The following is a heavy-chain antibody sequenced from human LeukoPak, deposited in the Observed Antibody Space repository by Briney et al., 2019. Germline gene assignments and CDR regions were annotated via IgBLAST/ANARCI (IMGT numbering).Heavy chain of an antibody. D-gene: IGHD5-18*01. Sequence: GGSLRLSCAASGFTFSSYTMNWVRQAPGKGLEWVSTVSGSSNIHYSDSVKGRFAISRDNARNSLYLQMNGLRDEDTAVYYCARDGLHTAHFDYWGQGTLVTVSS. J-gene: IGHJ4*02. CDR1: GFTFSSYT. CDR2: VSGSSNI. V-gene: IGHV3-48*02. CDR3: ARDGLHTAHFDY.